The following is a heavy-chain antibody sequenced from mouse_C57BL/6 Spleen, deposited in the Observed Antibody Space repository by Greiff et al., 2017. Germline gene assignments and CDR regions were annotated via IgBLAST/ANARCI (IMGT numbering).Heavy chain of an antibody. CDR3: AREIITTVVAHWYFDV. V-gene: IGHV1-72*01. J-gene: IGHJ1*03. Sequence: SCKASGYTFTSYWMHWVKQRPGRGLEWIGRIDPNSGGTKYNEKFKSKATLTVDKPSSTAYMQLSSLTSEDSAVYYCAREIITTVVAHWYFDVWGTGTTVTVSS. CDR2: IDPNSGGT. D-gene: IGHD1-1*01. CDR1: GYTFTSYW.